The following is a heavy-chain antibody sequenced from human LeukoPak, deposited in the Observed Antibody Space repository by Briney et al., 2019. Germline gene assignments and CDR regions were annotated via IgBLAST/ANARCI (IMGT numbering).Heavy chain of an antibody. V-gene: IGHV3-48*03. CDR2: ISTSGDTI. Sequence: GGSLRLSCAASGFTFSSYEMNWVRQAPGKGLEWLSFISTSGDTIYYALSVKGRFTTSRDNAKNSLYLQMNSLRAEDTAVYYCARDLPGYNYVPNYLDFWGQGTLVTVST. D-gene: IGHD5-18*01. J-gene: IGHJ4*02. CDR3: ARDLPGYNYVPNYLDF. CDR1: GFTFSSYE.